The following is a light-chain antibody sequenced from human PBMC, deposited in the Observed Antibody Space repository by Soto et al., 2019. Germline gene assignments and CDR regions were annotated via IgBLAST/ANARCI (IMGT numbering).Light chain of an antibody. J-gene: IGKJ4*01. V-gene: IGKV1-39*01. CDR1: QSISSY. Sequence: DIQMTQSPSSLSASVGDRVTITCRASQSISSYLNWYQQRPGKAPNLLIFAASSLQRGGPSRFSGSGSGTDLTLTISSLQPEDFATYFCQQRYNSSPLTFGGGTKVEIK. CDR2: AAS. CDR3: QQRYNSSPLT.